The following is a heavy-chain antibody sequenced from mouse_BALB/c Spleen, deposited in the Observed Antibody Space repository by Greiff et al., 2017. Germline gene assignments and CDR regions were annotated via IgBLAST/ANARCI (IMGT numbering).Heavy chain of an antibody. V-gene: IGHV3-6*02. CDR3: ARGGSYYDYDGFAY. CDR2: ISYDGSN. D-gene: IGHD2-4*01. Sequence: EVQRVESGPGLVKPSQSLSLTCSVTGYSITSGYYWNWIRQFPGNKLEWMGYISYDGSNNYNPSLKNRISITRDTSKNQFFLKLNSVTTEDTATYYCARGGSYYDYDGFAYWGQGTLVTVSA. J-gene: IGHJ3*01. CDR1: GYSITSGYY.